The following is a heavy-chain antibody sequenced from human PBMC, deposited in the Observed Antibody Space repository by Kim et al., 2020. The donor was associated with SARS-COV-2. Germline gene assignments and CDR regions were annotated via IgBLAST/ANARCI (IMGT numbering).Heavy chain of an antibody. D-gene: IGHD6-19*01. CDR1: GYTFTSYA. CDR3: AGRGSSGSKSLGAGYWFDP. V-gene: IGHV1-3*01. CDR2: INAGNGNT. Sequence: ASVKVSCKVSGYTFTSYAMHWVRQAPGQRLEWMGWINAGNGNTKYSQKFQGRVTITRDTSASTAYMELSSLRSEDTAVYYCAGRGSSGSKSLGAGYWFDPWGQGTLVTVSS. J-gene: IGHJ5*02.